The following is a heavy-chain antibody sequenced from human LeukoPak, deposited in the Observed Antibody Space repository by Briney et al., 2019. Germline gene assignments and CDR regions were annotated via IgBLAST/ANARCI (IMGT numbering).Heavy chain of an antibody. V-gene: IGHV1-2*06. CDR1: DYTFTNYY. CDR3: ARDPFRHSGSYYDY. J-gene: IGHJ4*02. Sequence: ASVKVSCRTSDYTFTNYYMHWVRQAPGQGLEWMGRINPNTGGTNYAQKFQGRVTMTRDTSISTAYMELSRLRSDDTAVYYCARDPFRHSGSYYDYWGQGTLVTVSS. CDR2: INPNTGGT. D-gene: IGHD1-26*01.